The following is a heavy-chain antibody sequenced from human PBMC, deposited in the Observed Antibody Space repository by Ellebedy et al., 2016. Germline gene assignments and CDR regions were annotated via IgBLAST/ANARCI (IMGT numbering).Heavy chain of an antibody. Sequence: GESLKISXAASGFTFSSYSMNWVRQAPGKGLEWVSSISSSSSYIYYADSVKGRFTISRDNAKNSLYLQMNSLRAEDTAVYYCAREPCSGGSCYSPDAFDIWGQGTMVTVSS. CDR2: ISSSSSYI. D-gene: IGHD2-15*01. CDR1: GFTFSSYS. V-gene: IGHV3-21*01. J-gene: IGHJ3*02. CDR3: AREPCSGGSCYSPDAFDI.